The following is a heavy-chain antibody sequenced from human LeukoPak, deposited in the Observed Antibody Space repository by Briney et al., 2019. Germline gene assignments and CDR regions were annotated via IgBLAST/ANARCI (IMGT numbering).Heavy chain of an antibody. CDR3: ARDLRYCSSTSCYHRPGY. CDR1: GLHFSSYA. CDR2: ISYDGSNK. J-gene: IGHJ4*02. V-gene: IGHV3-30-3*01. Sequence: PGRSLRLSCAVSGLHFSSYAMHWVRQAPGKGLEWVAVISYDGSNKYYADSVKGRFTISRDNSKNTLYLQMNSLRAEDTAVYYCARDLRYCSSTSCYHRPGYWGQGTLVTVSS. D-gene: IGHD2-2*01.